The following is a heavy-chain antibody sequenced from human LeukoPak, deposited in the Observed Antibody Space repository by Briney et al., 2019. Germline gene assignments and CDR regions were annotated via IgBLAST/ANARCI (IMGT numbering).Heavy chain of an antibody. Sequence: GSLRLSCSASGFTFSSYSMHWVRQAPGKGLEYVSAINNNGGRTYYADSVEGRFTISRDNSKNTLYLQMSSLRPEDTAIYYCVKSVAYYFDSGSPDYWGQGTPVTVSS. CDR1: GFTFSSYS. CDR2: INNNGGRT. CDR3: VKSVAYYFDSGSPDY. J-gene: IGHJ4*02. V-gene: IGHV3-64D*06. D-gene: IGHD3-10*01.